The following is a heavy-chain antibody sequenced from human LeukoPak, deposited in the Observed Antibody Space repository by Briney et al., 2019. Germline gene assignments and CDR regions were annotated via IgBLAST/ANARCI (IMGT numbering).Heavy chain of an antibody. CDR3: ARDAAPGYFDL. V-gene: IGHV3-74*01. CDR2: ITSDGSAT. Sequence: PGGSLRLSCVVSGFTFSTYWMHWVRQGPGKGLAWVSRITSDGSATGYADSVKGRFTISRDNAKNTLYLHMDSLRAEDTAVYYCARDAAPGYFDLWGRGTLVTVFS. J-gene: IGHJ2*01. D-gene: IGHD2-15*01. CDR1: GFTFSTYW.